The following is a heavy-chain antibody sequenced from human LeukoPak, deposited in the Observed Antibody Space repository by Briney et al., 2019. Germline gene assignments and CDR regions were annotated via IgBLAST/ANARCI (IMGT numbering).Heavy chain of an antibody. V-gene: IGHV1-2*02. J-gene: IGHJ4*02. Sequence: GASVTVSCKASGYIFTAYYLHWVRQAPRQKPEWMGWIKANSGDTNYAQKFQGRVTMTRDTSISTVYMELSGLTADDTAVYYCTRVGDDYPYWGQGTLVTVSS. CDR3: TRVGDDYPY. CDR1: GYIFTAYY. D-gene: IGHD5-24*01. CDR2: IKANSGDT.